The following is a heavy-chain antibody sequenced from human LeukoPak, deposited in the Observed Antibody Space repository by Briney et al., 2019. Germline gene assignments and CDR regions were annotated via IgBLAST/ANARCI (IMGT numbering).Heavy chain of an antibody. J-gene: IGHJ6*03. D-gene: IGHD6-13*01. Sequence: SETLSLTCTVSGGSISSYYWSWIRQPPGKGLEWIGYIYYSGSTNYKPSLKSRVTISVDTSKNQFSLKLSSVTAADTAVYYCARTFLAAAGRRYYYYMDVWGKGTTVTISS. CDR2: IYYSGST. CDR3: ARTFLAAAGRRYYYYMDV. CDR1: GGSISSYY. V-gene: IGHV4-59*12.